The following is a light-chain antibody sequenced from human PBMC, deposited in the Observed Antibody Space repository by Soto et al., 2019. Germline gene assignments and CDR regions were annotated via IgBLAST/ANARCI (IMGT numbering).Light chain of an antibody. Sequence: EIVLTQSPGTLSLSPGERATLSCRASQSVSSSYLGWYQQKPGQAPRLLIYGASTRATGIPDRFSGSGSGTDFTLTISRLEPEDFAVYYCLQYGSYIFTFGPGTKVDIK. CDR3: LQYGSYIFT. CDR1: QSVSSSY. CDR2: GAS. J-gene: IGKJ3*01. V-gene: IGKV3-20*01.